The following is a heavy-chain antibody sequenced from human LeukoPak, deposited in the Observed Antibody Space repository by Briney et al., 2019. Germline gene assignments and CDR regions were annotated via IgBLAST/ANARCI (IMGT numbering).Heavy chain of an antibody. J-gene: IGHJ5*02. V-gene: IGHV1-69*04. CDR1: GGTFSSYA. D-gene: IGHD6-19*01. CDR3: ASGIAVAGRSGVDWFDP. CDR2: IIPIFGIA. Sequence: SAKVSCKASGGTFSSYAISWVRQAPGQGLEWMGRIIPIFGIANYAQKFQGRVTITADKSTSTAYMELSSLRSEDTAVYYCASGIAVAGRSGVDWFDPWGQGTLVTVSS.